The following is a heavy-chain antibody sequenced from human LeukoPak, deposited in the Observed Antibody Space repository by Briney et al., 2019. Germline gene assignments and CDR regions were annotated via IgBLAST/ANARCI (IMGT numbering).Heavy chain of an antibody. CDR1: GFTFSSNY. D-gene: IGHD3-22*01. CDR2: IYSGGST. J-gene: IGHJ4*02. V-gene: IGHV3-53*01. Sequence: PGGSLRLSCAASGFTFSSNYMSWVRQAPGKGLEWVSVIYSGGSTYYADSVKGRFTISRDNSKNTLYLQMNSLRAEDTAVYYCAREGNYYDSSGLDYWGQGTLVTVSS. CDR3: AREGNYYDSSGLDY.